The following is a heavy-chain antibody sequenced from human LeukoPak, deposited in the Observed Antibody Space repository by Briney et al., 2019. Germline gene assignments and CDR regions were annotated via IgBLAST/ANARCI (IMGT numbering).Heavy chain of an antibody. V-gene: IGHV3-30*02. D-gene: IGHD2-2*01. CDR1: GITFSTFD. CDR2: IRYDGSDK. CDR3: AKRTYCTTTSCYAKTLDS. J-gene: IGHJ4*02. Sequence: GGSLRLSCAASGITFSTFDMHWVRQAPGKGLEWVSFIRYDGSDKYYAASVKGRFTISRDNSKNTLYLQMNSLRPEDTAVYYCAKRTYCTTTSCYAKTLDSWGQGTLVTVSS.